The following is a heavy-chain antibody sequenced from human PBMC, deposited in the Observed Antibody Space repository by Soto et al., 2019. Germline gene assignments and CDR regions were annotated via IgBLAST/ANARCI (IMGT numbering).Heavy chain of an antibody. CDR2: INHSGST. V-gene: IGHV4-34*01. D-gene: IGHD3-9*01. CDR3: ARGRVLRYFDWLLGYYYGMDV. J-gene: IGHJ6*01. CDR1: IGSLSVSY. Sequence: SVCIGSLSVSYWAVMRKKKGKGLEWIGEINHSGSTNYNPSLKSRVTISVDTSKNQFSLKLSSVTAADTAVYYCARGRVLRYFDWLLGYYYGMDV.